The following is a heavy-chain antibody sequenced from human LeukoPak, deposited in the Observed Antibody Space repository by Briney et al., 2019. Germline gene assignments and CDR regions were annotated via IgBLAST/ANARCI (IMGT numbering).Heavy chain of an antibody. CDR3: ARTLISENYYYYYYMDV. J-gene: IGHJ6*03. D-gene: IGHD1-14*01. CDR2: INHSGST. CDR1: GGSFSGYY. V-gene: IGHV4-34*01. Sequence: PSETLSLTCAVYGGSFSGYYWSWIRQPPGKGLEWIGEINHSGSTNYNPSLKSRVTISVDTSKNQFSLKLSSVTAADTAVYYCARTLISENYYYYYYMDVWGKGTTVTISS.